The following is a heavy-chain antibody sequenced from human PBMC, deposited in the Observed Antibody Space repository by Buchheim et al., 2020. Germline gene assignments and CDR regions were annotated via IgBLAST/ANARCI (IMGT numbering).Heavy chain of an antibody. V-gene: IGHV3-7*01. CDR2: IKHDGSEK. J-gene: IGHJ4*02. CDR1: GFSFSYW. D-gene: IGHD3-22*01. CDR3: ARGPNSGYSFLDY. Sequence: EVQLVESGGGLVQPGGSLRLSCAASGFSFSYWMNWVRQAPGKGLEWVANIKHDGSEKKSVDSVTGRFPISRDNAKNSLYLEMNSLRAEDTAVYYCARGPNSGYSFLDYWGQGTL.